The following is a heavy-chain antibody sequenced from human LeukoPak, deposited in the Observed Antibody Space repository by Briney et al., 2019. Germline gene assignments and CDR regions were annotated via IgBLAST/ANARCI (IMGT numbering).Heavy chain of an antibody. Sequence: GGSLRLSCAASGFTFSSYSMNWVRQAPGKGLEWVSYISSSSSIIYYADSVKGRFTISRDNAKNSLYLQMNSLRAEDTAVYYCARDGAPYGDYGGGICNYWGQGTLVTVSS. CDR1: GFTFSSYS. V-gene: IGHV3-48*04. J-gene: IGHJ4*02. CDR3: ARDGAPYGDYGGGICNY. D-gene: IGHD4-17*01. CDR2: ISSSSSII.